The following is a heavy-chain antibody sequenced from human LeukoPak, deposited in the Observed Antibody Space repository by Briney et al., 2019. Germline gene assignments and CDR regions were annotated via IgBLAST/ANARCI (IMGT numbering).Heavy chain of an antibody. Sequence: PSETLSLTCTVSGDSISSYDWSWIRQPPGKGLEWIGYIYYSGSTNYNPSLKGRVTISVDTSKNQFSLELSSVTAADTAVYYCARQGPDAFFDYWGQGTLVTVSS. V-gene: IGHV4-59*08. CDR2: IYYSGST. CDR3: ARQGPDAFFDY. J-gene: IGHJ4*02. CDR1: GDSISSYD.